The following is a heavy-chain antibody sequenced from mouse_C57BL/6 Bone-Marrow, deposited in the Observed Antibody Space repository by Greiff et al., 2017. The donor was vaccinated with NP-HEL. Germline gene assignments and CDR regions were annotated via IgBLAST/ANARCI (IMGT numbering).Heavy chain of an antibody. J-gene: IGHJ1*03. V-gene: IGHV1-64*01. Sequence: QVQLKQPGAELVKPGASVKLSCKASGYTFTSYWMHWVKQRPGQGLEWIGMIHPNSGSTNYNEKFKSKATLTVDKSTSTAYMQLSSLTSEDSAVYYCARVGAYDRGYFDVWGTGTTVTAST. D-gene: IGHD2-12*01. CDR3: ARVGAYDRGYFDV. CDR2: IHPNSGST. CDR1: GYTFTSYW.